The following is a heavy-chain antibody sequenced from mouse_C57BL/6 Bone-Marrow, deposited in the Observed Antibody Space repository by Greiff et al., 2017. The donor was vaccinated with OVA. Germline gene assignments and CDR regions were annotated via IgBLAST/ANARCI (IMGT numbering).Heavy chain of an antibody. D-gene: IGHD3-2*02. Sequence: VQLQQSGPELVKPGASVKISCKASGYTFTDYYMNWVKQSHGKSLEWIGDINPNNGGTSYNQKFKGKATLTVDKSSSTAYMELRSLTSEDSAVYYCARGGAQADYWGQGTTLTVSS. CDR3: ARGGAQADY. V-gene: IGHV1-26*01. CDR2: INPNNGGT. J-gene: IGHJ2*01. CDR1: GYTFTDYY.